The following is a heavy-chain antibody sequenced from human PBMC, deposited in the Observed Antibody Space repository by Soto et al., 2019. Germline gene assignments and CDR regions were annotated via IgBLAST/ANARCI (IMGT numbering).Heavy chain of an antibody. Sequence: QITLKESGPTLVKPTQPLTLTCTFSGFSLSTTGVGVGWIRQPPGKALEWLAFIYWDDDKRYSPSLKSRLPITKDTSKNQAVLTMTNMDPVDTATYFCAHRGTGCDSWGQGTLVTVAS. V-gene: IGHV2-5*02. D-gene: IGHD3-10*01. CDR2: IYWDDDK. CDR3: AHRGTGCDS. CDR1: GFSLSTTGVG. J-gene: IGHJ4*02.